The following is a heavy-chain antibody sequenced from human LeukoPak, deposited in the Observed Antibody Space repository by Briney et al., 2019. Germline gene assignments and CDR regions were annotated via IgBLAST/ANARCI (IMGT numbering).Heavy chain of an antibody. J-gene: IGHJ5*02. Sequence: GRSLRLYCAASGFTFSSYGMHWVRQAPGKGLEGVAIISYDGSNKYYADSVKGRFTISRDNSKNTLYLQMNSLRAEDSALYYCAKDLGTVTTRWFDPWGQGTLVTVSS. CDR1: GFTFSSYG. V-gene: IGHV3-30*18. CDR3: AKDLGTVTTRWFDP. D-gene: IGHD4-17*01. CDR2: ISYDGSNK.